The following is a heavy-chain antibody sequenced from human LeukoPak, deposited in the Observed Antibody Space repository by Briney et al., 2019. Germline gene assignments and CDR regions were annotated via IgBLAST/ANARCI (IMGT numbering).Heavy chain of an antibody. J-gene: IGHJ4*02. CDR3: ARAVGGSARYFDY. V-gene: IGHV3-66*02. CDR1: GFTVSGNH. CDR2: IYSGGST. Sequence: GGSLRLSCAASGFTVSGNHMSWVRQAPGKGLEWVSVIYSGGSTYYADSVKGRFTISRDNSKNTLYLQMNSLRAEDTAVYYCARAVGGSARYFDYWGQGTLVTVSS. D-gene: IGHD3-16*01.